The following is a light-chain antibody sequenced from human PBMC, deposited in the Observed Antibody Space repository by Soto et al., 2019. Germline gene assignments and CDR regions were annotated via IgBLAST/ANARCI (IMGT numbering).Light chain of an antibody. CDR2: TVS. J-gene: IGKJ1*01. CDR1: QSVSNY. Sequence: DIQMTQSPSSLSAYLGDRVTISCRASQSVSNYLNWYQQKPGKPPRLLIYTVSSLQNGVSSRFSGSGSGTEFTLTISSLQPDDFATYYCQQYNSYSFGQGTKVDIK. V-gene: IGKV1-5*01. CDR3: QQYNSYS.